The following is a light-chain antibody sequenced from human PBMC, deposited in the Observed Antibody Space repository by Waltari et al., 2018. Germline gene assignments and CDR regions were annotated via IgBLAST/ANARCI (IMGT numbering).Light chain of an antibody. J-gene: IGKJ2*01. CDR1: QNIGTY. Sequence: EIVLTQSPATLSLSPGERATLSCRASQNIGTYLAWYQQKPGQAPRLLMSDAAHRASGTPVRISGSASGTDFTLAISSLEPEDCAVDYWQHRSARPMYTFGQGTKLEIK. CDR2: DAA. CDR3: QHRSARPMYT. V-gene: IGKV3-11*01.